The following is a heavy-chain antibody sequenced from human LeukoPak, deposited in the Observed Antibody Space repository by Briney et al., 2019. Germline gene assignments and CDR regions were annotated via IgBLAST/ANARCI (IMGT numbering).Heavy chain of an antibody. J-gene: IGHJ5*02. D-gene: IGHD3-10*01. CDR3: AKPPLWFGEFEMYNWFDP. Sequence: PGGSLRLSCAASGFTFNSYAMSWVRQAPGKGLEWVSAISGSGGSTYYADSVKGRFTISRDNSKNTLYLQMNSLRAEDTAVYYCAKPPLWFGEFEMYNWFDPWGQGTLVTVSS. V-gene: IGHV3-23*01. CDR2: ISGSGGST. CDR1: GFTFNSYA.